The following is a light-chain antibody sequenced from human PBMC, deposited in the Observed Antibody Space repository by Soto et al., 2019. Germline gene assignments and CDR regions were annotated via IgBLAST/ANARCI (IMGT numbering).Light chain of an antibody. V-gene: IGLV1-40*01. Sequence: QCVLTQAPSGSGAPGQRVTISCTGSSSNIGAGYDVHWYQQLPGTAPKLLIYGNSNRPSGVPDRFSGSKSVTSASLAITGLQAEDEADYYCQSYDSSLSGGVFGGGTKVTVL. CDR3: QSYDSSLSGGV. J-gene: IGLJ2*01. CDR2: GNS. CDR1: SSNIGAGYD.